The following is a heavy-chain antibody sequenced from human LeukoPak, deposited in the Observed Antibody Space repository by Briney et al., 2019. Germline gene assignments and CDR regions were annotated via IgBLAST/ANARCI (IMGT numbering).Heavy chain of an antibody. Sequence: PLETLSLTCTVSGVSISSSNSYWGWIRQPPGKGLEWIGSIYYSGNTYYNAFLKSQVSISIDTSKNQFSLRLTSVTAADTAVYYCARQTGSGLFILPGGQGTLVTVSS. CDR3: ARQTGSGLFILP. CDR1: GVSISSSNSY. D-gene: IGHD3/OR15-3a*01. V-gene: IGHV4-39*01. J-gene: IGHJ4*02. CDR2: IYYSGNT.